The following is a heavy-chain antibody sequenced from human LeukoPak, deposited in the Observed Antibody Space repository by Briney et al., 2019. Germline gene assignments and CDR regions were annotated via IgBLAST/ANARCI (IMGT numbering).Heavy chain of an antibody. J-gene: IGHJ5*02. CDR2: IYYIGST. CDR1: GDSISTYY. D-gene: IGHD1-26*01. CDR3: ASHGGPTRGGWFDP. V-gene: IGHV4-59*08. Sequence: SSETLSLTCTVSGDSISTYYWSWIRQPPGKGLEWIGYIYYIGSTNYNPSLKSRVTMSVDTSKNQFSLKLTSVTATDTAVYYCASHGGPTRGGWFDPWGQGTLVTVSS.